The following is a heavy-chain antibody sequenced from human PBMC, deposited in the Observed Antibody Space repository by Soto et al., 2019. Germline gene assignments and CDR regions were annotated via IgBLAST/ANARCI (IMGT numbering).Heavy chain of an antibody. CDR2: ISYDGSNK. V-gene: IGHV3-30-3*01. CDR3: ARQARPSYDSSGYYYESDAFDI. CDR1: GFTFSSYA. Sequence: QVQLVESGGGVVQPGRSLRLSCAASGFTFSSYAMHWVRQAPGKGLEWVAVISYDGSNKNYADSVKGRFTISRDNSKKTLYLQMNSLRAEDTAVFYCARQARPSYDSSGYYYESDAFDIWDQGTMVTVSS. J-gene: IGHJ3*02. D-gene: IGHD3-22*01.